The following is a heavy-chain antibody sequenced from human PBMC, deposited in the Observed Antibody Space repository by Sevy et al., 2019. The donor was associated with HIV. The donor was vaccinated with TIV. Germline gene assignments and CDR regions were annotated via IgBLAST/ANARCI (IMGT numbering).Heavy chain of an antibody. CDR3: ARDEGYCSGGSCYPPYNWFAP. V-gene: IGHV4-4*07. J-gene: IGHJ5*02. D-gene: IGHD2-15*01. Sequence: SETLSLTCTVSGGSISSYYWSWIRQPAGKGLEWIGRIYTSGSTNYNPSLKSRVTMSVDTSENQFSLRLSSVTAADTAVYYCARDEGYCSGGSCYPPYNWFAPWGQGTLVTVSS. CDR2: IYTSGST. CDR1: GGSISSYY.